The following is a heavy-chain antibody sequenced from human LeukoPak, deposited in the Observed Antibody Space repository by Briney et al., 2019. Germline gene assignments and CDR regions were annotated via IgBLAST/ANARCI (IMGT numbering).Heavy chain of an antibody. CDR2: IYTSGST. D-gene: IGHD5-24*01. J-gene: IGHJ5*02. Sequence: SETLSLTCTVSGGSISSYYWSWIRQPAGKGLERIGRIYTSGSTNYNPSLKSRVTMSVDTSKNQFSLKLSSVTAADTAVYYCARDFTLGDGYNKNWFDPWGQGTLVTVSS. CDR3: ARDFTLGDGYNKNWFDP. CDR1: GGSISSYY. V-gene: IGHV4-4*07.